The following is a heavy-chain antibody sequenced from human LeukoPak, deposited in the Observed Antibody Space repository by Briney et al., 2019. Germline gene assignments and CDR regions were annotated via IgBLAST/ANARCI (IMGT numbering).Heavy chain of an antibody. V-gene: IGHV1-2*02. Sequence: ASVKVSCKASGYTFTGYYMHWVRQAPGQGLEWMGWINPNSGGTNYAQKFQGRVTMTMDTSISTAYMELSRLRSDDTAVYYCARETTVNPDLFDYWGQGTLVTVSS. D-gene: IGHD4-4*01. CDR1: GYTFTGYY. CDR2: INPNSGGT. CDR3: ARETTVNPDLFDY. J-gene: IGHJ4*02.